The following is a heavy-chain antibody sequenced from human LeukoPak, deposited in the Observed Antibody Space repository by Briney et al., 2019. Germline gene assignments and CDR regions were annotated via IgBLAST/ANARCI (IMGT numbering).Heavy chain of an antibody. CDR2: IYSDGST. CDR3: TRDPTDSYNTDY. CDR1: GLTVSNNY. V-gene: IGHV3-53*01. Sequence: RSGGSLRLSCAPSGLTVSNNYLSWVGRPPGKGLEWVSGIYSDGSTHYADSVKGRFSISRDNSKNTVYLQMDSLRAEDTAVYYCTRDPTDSYNTDYWGQGTLVTVSS. J-gene: IGHJ4*02. D-gene: IGHD1-14*01.